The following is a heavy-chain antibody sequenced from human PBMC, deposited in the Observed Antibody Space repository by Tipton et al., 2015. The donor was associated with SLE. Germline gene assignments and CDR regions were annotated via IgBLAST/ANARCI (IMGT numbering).Heavy chain of an antibody. D-gene: IGHD2-15*01. CDR1: GYSISSGYY. CDR2: IYQSGST. CDR3: ARGRDGGSHAFDI. V-gene: IGHV4-38-2*02. J-gene: IGHJ3*02. Sequence: TLSLTCTVSGYSISSGYYWGWIRQPPGKGLEWIGTIYQSGSTHCNPSLKSRVTISVDTSKNQFSLKLSSVTAADTAVYYCARGRDGGSHAFDIWGQGTMVTVSS.